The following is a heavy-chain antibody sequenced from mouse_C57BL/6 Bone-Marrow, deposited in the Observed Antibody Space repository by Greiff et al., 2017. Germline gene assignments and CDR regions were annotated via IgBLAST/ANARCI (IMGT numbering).Heavy chain of an antibody. CDR3: ARNWAWFAY. CDR1: GFTFSSYT. CDR2: ISGGGGNT. V-gene: IGHV5-9*01. D-gene: IGHD4-1*01. Sequence: DVKLVESGGGLVKPGGSLKLSCAASGFTFSSYTMSWVRQTPEKRLEWVATISGGGGNTYYPDRVKGRFTFSRDNAKNTLYLQVSSLRSGDTALYYCARNWAWFAYWGQGTLVTVSA. J-gene: IGHJ3*01.